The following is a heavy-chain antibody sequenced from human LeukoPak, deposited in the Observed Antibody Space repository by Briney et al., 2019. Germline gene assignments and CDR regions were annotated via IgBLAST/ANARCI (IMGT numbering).Heavy chain of an antibody. CDR3: AKDGSPFGELDRYYYYGMDV. CDR1: GFTFSDYY. J-gene: IGHJ6*02. V-gene: IGHV3-30*18. Sequence: GGSLRLSCAASGFTFSDYYMSWIRQAPGKGLEWVAAISYDGSNKYYADSVKGRFTISRDNSKNTLYLQMNSLRAEDTAVYYCAKDGSPFGELDRYYYYGMDVWGQGTTVTVSS. CDR2: ISYDGSNK. D-gene: IGHD3-10*01.